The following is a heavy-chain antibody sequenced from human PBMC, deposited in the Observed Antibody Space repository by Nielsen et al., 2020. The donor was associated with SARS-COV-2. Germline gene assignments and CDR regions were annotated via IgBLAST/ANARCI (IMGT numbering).Heavy chain of an antibody. CDR2: IWYDGSNK. V-gene: IGHV3-33*01. CDR1: GFTFSSYG. Sequence: SLKISCAASGFTFSSYGMHWVRQAPGKGLEWVAVIWYDGSNKYYADSVKGRFTISRDNSKNTLYLQMNSLRAEDTAVYYCARDLALYYFDYWGQGTLVTVSS. J-gene: IGHJ4*02. D-gene: IGHD3-3*02. CDR3: ARDLALYYFDY.